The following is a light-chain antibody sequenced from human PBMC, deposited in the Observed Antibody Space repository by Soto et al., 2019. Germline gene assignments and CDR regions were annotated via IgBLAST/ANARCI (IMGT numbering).Light chain of an antibody. CDR3: QHYANWPLT. Sequence: VLTQSHAALSVSPCDLATLSCRASQGIGSTLAWYQQKPGQTPRLLIYGASTRATGVPARFSGSGSGTDFTLTINSLQSEDFAVCYCQHYANWPLTFGGGTKVDI. CDR1: QGIGST. J-gene: IGKJ4*01. CDR2: GAS. V-gene: IGKV3-15*01.